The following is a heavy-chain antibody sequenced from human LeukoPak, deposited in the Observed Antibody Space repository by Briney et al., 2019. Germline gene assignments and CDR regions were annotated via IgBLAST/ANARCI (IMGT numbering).Heavy chain of an antibody. V-gene: IGHV3-23*01. CDR3: ARFLGGGNERFDY. Sequence: GGSLRLSCAASGFTFSSYAMSWVRQAPGKGLEWVSAISGSGGSTYYADSVKGRFTISRDNSKNTVFLQMNSLRAEDTAVYYCARFLGGGNERFDYWGKGTLVTVSS. D-gene: IGHD3-16*01. J-gene: IGHJ4*02. CDR1: GFTFSSYA. CDR2: ISGSGGST.